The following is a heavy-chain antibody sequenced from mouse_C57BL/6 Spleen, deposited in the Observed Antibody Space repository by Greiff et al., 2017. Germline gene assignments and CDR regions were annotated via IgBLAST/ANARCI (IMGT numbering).Heavy chain of an antibody. J-gene: IGHJ3*01. CDR1: GFTFSSYA. Sequence: DVQLQESGGGLVKPGGSLKLSCAASGFTFSSYAMSWVRQTPEKRLEWVATISDGGSYTYYPDNVKGRFTISRDNAKNNLYLQMSHLKSEDTAMYYCAREGYSNYEFAYWGQGTLVTVSA. CDR2: ISDGGSYT. V-gene: IGHV5-4*01. CDR3: AREGYSNYEFAY. D-gene: IGHD2-5*01.